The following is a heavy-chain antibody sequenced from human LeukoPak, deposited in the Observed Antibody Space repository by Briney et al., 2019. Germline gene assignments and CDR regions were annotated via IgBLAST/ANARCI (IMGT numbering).Heavy chain of an antibody. CDR2: IYYDGTP. Sequence: SETLSLTCTVSGGSIRSYYWSWIRQPPGKGLEWIGYIYYDGTPNYNPSLKSRVAISVDTSKNQFSLKLRSVTAADTAVYYCASITILWNWFDPWGQGTLVTVSS. CDR1: GGSIRSYY. J-gene: IGHJ5*02. D-gene: IGHD3-3*01. CDR3: ASITILWNWFDP. V-gene: IGHV4-59*12.